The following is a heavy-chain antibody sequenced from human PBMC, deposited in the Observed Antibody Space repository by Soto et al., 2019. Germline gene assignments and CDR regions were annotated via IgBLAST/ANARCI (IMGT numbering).Heavy chain of an antibody. CDR3: ARNGDGNEERLFSRFDP. D-gene: IGHD1-1*01. Sequence: QVQLVQSGAEVKKPGSSVKVSCKASGGTFSSYAISWVRQAPGQGLEWMGGIIPIFGTANYAQKFQGRVTITADESTSTAYMELSSLRSEDTAVYYCARNGDGNEERLFSRFDPWGQGTLVTVSS. CDR2: IIPIFGTA. V-gene: IGHV1-69*12. J-gene: IGHJ5*02. CDR1: GGTFSSYA.